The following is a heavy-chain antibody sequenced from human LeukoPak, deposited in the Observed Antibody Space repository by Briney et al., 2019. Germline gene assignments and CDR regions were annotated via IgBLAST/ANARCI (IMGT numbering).Heavy chain of an antibody. CDR1: GDTFNSYG. CDR2: IIPIFGSA. V-gene: IGHV1-69*13. Sequence: GASVKVSCKASGDTFNSYGFSWVRQAPGQGLERMGGIIPIFGSANYAQKFQGRVTITADESTSTAYMELSSLRFEDTAVYYCAREGWLQFRYFDYWGQGTLVTVSS. J-gene: IGHJ4*02. CDR3: AREGWLQFRYFDY. D-gene: IGHD5-24*01.